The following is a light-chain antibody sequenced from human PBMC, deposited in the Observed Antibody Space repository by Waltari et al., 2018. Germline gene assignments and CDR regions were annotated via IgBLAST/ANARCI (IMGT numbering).Light chain of an antibody. CDR2: PAS. J-gene: IGKJ2*01. Sequence: DIQMTPSPSTLSASSVDRGTITCRASQSFSKWLAWYQQKPGKAPKLLIHPASTLRSGVPSRFSGSEYGTEFILTINSLQPDDFATYFCQQYNDYPYTFGQGTKLEIK. CDR3: QQYNDYPYT. CDR1: QSFSKW. V-gene: IGKV1-5*03.